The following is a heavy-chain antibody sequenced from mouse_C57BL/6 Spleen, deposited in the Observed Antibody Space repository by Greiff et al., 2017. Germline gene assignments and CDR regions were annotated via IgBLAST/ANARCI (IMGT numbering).Heavy chain of an antibody. V-gene: IGHV1-18*01. D-gene: IGHD2-4*01. J-gene: IGHJ1*03. CDR2: INPNNGGT. Sequence: VQLQQSGPELVKPGASVKIPCKASGYTFTDYNMDWVKQSHGKSLEWIGDINPNNGGTIYNQKFKGKATLTVDKSSSTAYMELRSLTSEDTAVYYCGRIGGLRLSSYWYFDVWGTGTTVTVSS. CDR1: GYTFTDYN. CDR3: GRIGGLRLSSYWYFDV.